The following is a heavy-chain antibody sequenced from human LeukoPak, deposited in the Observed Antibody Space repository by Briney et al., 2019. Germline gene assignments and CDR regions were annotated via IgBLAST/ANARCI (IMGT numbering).Heavy chain of an antibody. CDR2: IYTSGST. Sequence: NPSETLSLTCTVSGGSISSGSYYWSWIRQPAGKGLEWIGRIYTSGSTNYNPSLKSRVTISVDTPKNQFSLKLSSVTAADTAVYYCARAGTDDYYYYYYYYYYMDVWGKGTTVTVSS. CDR3: ARAGTDDYYYYYYYYYYMDV. D-gene: IGHD3-22*01. CDR1: GGSISSGSYY. V-gene: IGHV4-61*02. J-gene: IGHJ6*03.